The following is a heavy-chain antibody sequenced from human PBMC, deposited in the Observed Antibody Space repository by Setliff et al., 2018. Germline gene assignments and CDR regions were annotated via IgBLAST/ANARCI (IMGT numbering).Heavy chain of an antibody. Sequence: SETLSLTCTVSGGPIRSGSYYWSWIRHPAGKGVEWIGRVYTNGGSDYNPCLGSRVSISIHTSKNQFSLKLISVSAADTAVYYCARANKKLDYYYYYYMDVWGKGTTVTVSS. J-gene: IGHJ6*03. CDR3: ARANKKLDYYYYYYMDV. V-gene: IGHV4-61*02. D-gene: IGHD1-1*01. CDR1: GGPIRSGSYY. CDR2: VYTNGGS.